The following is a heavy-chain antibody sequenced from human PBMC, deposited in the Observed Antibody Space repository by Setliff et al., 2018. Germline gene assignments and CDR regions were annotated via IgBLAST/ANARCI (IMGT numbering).Heavy chain of an antibody. CDR2: IHHSGIT. J-gene: IGHJ4*02. D-gene: IGHD5-12*01. V-gene: IGHV4-38-2*01. Sequence: SETLSLTCAVSGFSISTGYYWGWIRQPPGKGLEWIGYIHHSGITYYNPSLRSRVTLSVDTSKNQFSLRLTSVTAADTAVYYCARADSGYDGEYYFDYWGQGTLVTVSS. CDR3: ARADSGYDGEYYFDY. CDR1: GFSISTGYY.